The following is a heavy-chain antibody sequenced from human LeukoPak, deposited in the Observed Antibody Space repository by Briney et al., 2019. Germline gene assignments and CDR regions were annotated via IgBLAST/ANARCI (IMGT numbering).Heavy chain of an antibody. CDR2: ISSSSSYI. V-gene: IGHV3-21*01. Sequence: GGSLRLSCAASGFTFSSYSMNWFRQAPGKGLEWVSSISSSSSYIYYADSVKGRFTISRDNAKNSLYLQMNSLRAEDTAVYYCARDPSRDGYRPHRWGQGTLVTVSS. J-gene: IGHJ4*02. D-gene: IGHD5-24*01. CDR3: ARDPSRDGYRPHR. CDR1: GFTFSSYS.